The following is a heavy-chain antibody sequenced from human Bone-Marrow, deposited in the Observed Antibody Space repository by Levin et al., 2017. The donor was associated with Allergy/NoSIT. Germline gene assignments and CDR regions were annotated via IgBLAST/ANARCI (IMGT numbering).Heavy chain of an antibody. CDR3: ATDTDGYNTGWYYFDY. CDR1: GASISRYY. Sequence: PSETLSLTCTVSGASISRYYWSWIRQPPGQGLEWVGYVYHTGSTTYNPSLKSRATISLDTSKNQISLKLTSVTAADTAVYYCATDTDGYNTGWYYFDYWGQGSLVTVSS. V-gene: IGHV4-59*01. D-gene: IGHD6-19*01. J-gene: IGHJ4*02. CDR2: VYHTGST.